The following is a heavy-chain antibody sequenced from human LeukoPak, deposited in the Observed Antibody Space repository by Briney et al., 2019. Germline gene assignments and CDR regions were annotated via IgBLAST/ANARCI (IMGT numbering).Heavy chain of an antibody. CDR1: GFTFAKSW. J-gene: IGHJ4*02. V-gene: IGHV3-7*01. CDR2: IKQDGSTK. D-gene: IGHD1-26*01. Sequence: GSLRLSCAASGFTFAKSWMAWVRQAPGKGLEWVANIKQDGSTKHYADSLKGRFTISRDNSRNSLYLQMYSLRADDTAVYYCARDTDGSLDYWGQGILVTVAS. CDR3: ARDTDGSLDY.